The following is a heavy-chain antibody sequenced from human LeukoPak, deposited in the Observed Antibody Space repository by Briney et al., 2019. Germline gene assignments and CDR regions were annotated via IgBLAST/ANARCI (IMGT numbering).Heavy chain of an antibody. Sequence: ASVKLSCKPSGYTFTSYYMHWVRQAPGQGLEWMGVINLSGSSTNYAQKFQGRVTMTRDMSTSTVYMQLSSLRSEDTAVYYCARGRLQLYYFDYWGQGTLVTVSS. CDR2: INLSGSST. D-gene: IGHD1-1*01. J-gene: IGHJ4*02. V-gene: IGHV1-46*01. CDR1: GYTFTSYY. CDR3: ARGRLQLYYFDY.